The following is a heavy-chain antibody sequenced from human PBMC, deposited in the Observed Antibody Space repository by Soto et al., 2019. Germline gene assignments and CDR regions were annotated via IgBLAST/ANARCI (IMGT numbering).Heavy chain of an antibody. CDR1: GFSVSNYH. V-gene: IGHV3-66*01. D-gene: IGHD4-4*01. CDR2: ITVGDVT. J-gene: IGHJ4*02. CDR3: AGGRDYSKGGDH. Sequence: EVQLVDSGGGLVQPGGYLRLSCAASGFSVSNYHMNWVRQAPGKGPEWVSIITVGDVTYYADSVKGRFTISRDISRNTVYLQMNSLRGDDTAVYYCAGGRDYSKGGDHWGQGTLVIVSS.